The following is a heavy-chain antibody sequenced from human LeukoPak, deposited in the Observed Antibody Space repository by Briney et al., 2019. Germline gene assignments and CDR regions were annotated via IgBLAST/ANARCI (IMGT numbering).Heavy chain of an antibody. V-gene: IGHV4-59*01. CDR1: GGSISSYY. D-gene: IGHD3-22*01. J-gene: IGHJ6*03. Sequence: SETLSLTCTVSGGSISSYYWSWIRQPPGKGLEWIGYIYYSGSTNYNPSLKSRVTISVDTSKNQFSLKLSSVTAADTAVYYCAREYYYDSSGCWDYYYYMDVWGKGTTVTVSS. CDR3: AREYYYDSSGCWDYYYYMDV. CDR2: IYYSGST.